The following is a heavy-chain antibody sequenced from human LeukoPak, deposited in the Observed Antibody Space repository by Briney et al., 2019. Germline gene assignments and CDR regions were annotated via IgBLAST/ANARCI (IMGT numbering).Heavy chain of an antibody. V-gene: IGHV3-43*01. CDR3: AKAMTTGTFSSYYGMDV. J-gene: IGHJ6*02. Sequence: GGSLRLSCAASGFTFSSYTMHWVRQAPGKGLEWVSLISWDSGRTYYADSVKGRFTISRDNSKNSLYLQMNSLRTEDTALYYCAKAMTTGTFSSYYGMDVWGQGTTVTVSS. D-gene: IGHD4-17*01. CDR2: ISWDSGRT. CDR1: GFTFSSYT.